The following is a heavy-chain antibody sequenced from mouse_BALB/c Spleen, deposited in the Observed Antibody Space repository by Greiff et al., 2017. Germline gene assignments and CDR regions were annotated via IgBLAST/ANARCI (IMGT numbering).Heavy chain of an antibody. CDR3: ARRRYDAFGAY. V-gene: IGHV1-9*01. CDR1: GYTFSSYW. CDR2: ILPGSGST. Sequence: QVQLQQSGAELMKPGASVKISCKATGYTFSSYWIEWVKQRPGHGLEWIGEILPGSGSTNYNEKFKGKATFTADTSSNTAYMQLSSLTSEDSAVYYCARRRYDAFGAYWGQGTLVTVSA. J-gene: IGHJ3*01. D-gene: IGHD2-14*01.